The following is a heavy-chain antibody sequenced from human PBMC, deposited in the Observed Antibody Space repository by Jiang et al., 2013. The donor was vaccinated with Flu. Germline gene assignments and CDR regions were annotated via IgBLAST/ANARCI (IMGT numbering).Heavy chain of an antibody. CDR3: ARDLWGIVGATYYYYYMDV. CDR1: GYTFSSYA. V-gene: IGHV1-3*01. Sequence: CKASGYTFSSYAMHWVRQAPGQRLEWMGWINGGNGNTKYSQKFQGRVTITRDTSASTAYMELSSLRSEDTAVYYCARDLWGIVGATYYYYYMDVWGKGTTVIVSS. CDR2: INGGNGNT. J-gene: IGHJ6*03. D-gene: IGHD1-26*01.